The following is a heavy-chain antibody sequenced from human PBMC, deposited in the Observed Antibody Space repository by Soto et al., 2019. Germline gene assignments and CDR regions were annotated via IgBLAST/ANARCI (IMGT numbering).Heavy chain of an antibody. J-gene: IGHJ6*02. CDR2: INQDETQK. CDR1: GFTFSRDW. V-gene: IGHV3-7*01. CDR3: ARQNALDV. Sequence: EVQLVESGGGLVQPGGSLRLSCEASGFTFSRDWMTWVRQASGKGLEWVANINQDETQKYYVDSVKGRSTISRDNTKNPVHLQMTSLRAEDTALYYCARQNALDVWGQGTTVTVSS.